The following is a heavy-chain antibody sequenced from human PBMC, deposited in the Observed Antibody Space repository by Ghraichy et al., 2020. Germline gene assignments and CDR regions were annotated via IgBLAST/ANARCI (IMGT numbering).Heavy chain of an antibody. CDR3: VKALSYDYVWGSYPKGGDY. Sequence: GESLNISCSASGFTFSSYAMHWVRQAPGKGLEYVSAISSNGGSTYYADSVKGRFTISRDNSKNTLYLQMSSLRAEDTAVYYCVKALSYDYVWGSYPKGGDYWGQGTLVTVSS. D-gene: IGHD3-16*02. V-gene: IGHV3-64D*09. J-gene: IGHJ4*02. CDR2: ISSNGGST. CDR1: GFTFSSYA.